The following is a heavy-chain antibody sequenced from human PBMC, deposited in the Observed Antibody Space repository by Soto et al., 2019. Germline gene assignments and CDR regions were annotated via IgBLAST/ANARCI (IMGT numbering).Heavy chain of an antibody. D-gene: IGHD6-6*01. CDR2: IAYDGRNK. V-gene: IGHV3-30*04. Sequence: GGSLRLSCAASGFTFSSYAMHWVRQAPGKGLEWVAVIAYDGRNKYYADSVKGRFTISRDNSKTTLYLQMNSLRAEDTAVYYCARDRPGPKHYFDYWGRENMVTVPP. CDR3: ARDRPGPKHYFDY. J-gene: IGHJ4*02. CDR1: GFTFSSYA.